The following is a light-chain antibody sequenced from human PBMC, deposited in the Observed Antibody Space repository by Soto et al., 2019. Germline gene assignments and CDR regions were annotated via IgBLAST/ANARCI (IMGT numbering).Light chain of an antibody. CDR3: CSYADTNTFV. CDR2: DVS. Sequence: QSVLTQPRSVSGSPGQSVTISCTGTSSDVGGYNYVSWYQQYSGKAPKLMIYDVSKRPSGVPDRFSGSKSGNTASLTISGLQAADEADYYCCSYADTNTFVFGTGTKVTVL. V-gene: IGLV2-11*01. J-gene: IGLJ1*01. CDR1: SSDVGGYNY.